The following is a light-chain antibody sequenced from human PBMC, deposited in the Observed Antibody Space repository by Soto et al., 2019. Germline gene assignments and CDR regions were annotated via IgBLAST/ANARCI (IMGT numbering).Light chain of an antibody. CDR2: GNS. J-gene: IGLJ2*01. Sequence: QSVLTQPPSVSGAPGQRVTISCTGSSSNIGAGYDVHWYQQLPGTAPKLLIYGNSNRPSGVPDRFSGSKSGTSASLAIIGLQAEDEADYYCQYYDSSLSGWVFGGGTKLTVL. CDR3: QYYDSSLSGWV. CDR1: SSNIGAGYD. V-gene: IGLV1-40*01.